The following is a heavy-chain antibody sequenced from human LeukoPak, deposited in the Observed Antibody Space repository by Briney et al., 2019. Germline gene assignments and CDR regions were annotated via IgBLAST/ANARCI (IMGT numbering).Heavy chain of an antibody. J-gene: IGHJ4*02. CDR1: GFTFSSYA. Sequence: GGSLRLSCAASGFTFSSYAMHWVRQAPGKGLEWVAVISYDGSNKYYADSVKGRFTISRDNSKNTLYLQMNSLRAEDTAVYYCARDRKRGYSYGGYFDYWGQGTLVTVSS. CDR3: ARDRKRGYSYGGYFDY. CDR2: ISYDGSNK. V-gene: IGHV3-30*04. D-gene: IGHD5-18*01.